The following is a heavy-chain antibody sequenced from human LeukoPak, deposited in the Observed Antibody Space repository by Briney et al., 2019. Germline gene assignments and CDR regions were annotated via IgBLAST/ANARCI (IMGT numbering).Heavy chain of an antibody. CDR3: AKDRGTVKSPLFEY. V-gene: IGHV3-23*01. CDR1: GFTFSSHS. D-gene: IGHD4-11*01. CDR2: IRCSGGST. Sequence: GGSLRLSCAASGFTFSSHSMSWVRQAPGKGLEWVSAIRCSGGSTYYADSVKGRFTISRDNSKNQLYLQMNSVRAEDTAVYYCAKDRGTVKSPLFEYWGQGTLVSVSS. J-gene: IGHJ4*02.